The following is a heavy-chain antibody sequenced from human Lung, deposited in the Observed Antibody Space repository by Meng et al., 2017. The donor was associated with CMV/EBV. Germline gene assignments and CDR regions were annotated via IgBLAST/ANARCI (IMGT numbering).Heavy chain of an antibody. J-gene: IGHJ6*02. D-gene: IGHD3-3*01. Sequence: GESLKISCAASGFTFSSYAMHWVRQAPGKGLEWVAVISYDGSNKYYADSVKGRFTISRDNSKNTLYLQMNSLRAEDTAVYYCARGGPRNYYDFWSGYYSPTSYYYYGMDVWGQGXTVTVSS. CDR2: ISYDGSNK. CDR3: ARGGPRNYYDFWSGYYSPTSYYYYGMDV. V-gene: IGHV3-30-3*01. CDR1: GFTFSSYA.